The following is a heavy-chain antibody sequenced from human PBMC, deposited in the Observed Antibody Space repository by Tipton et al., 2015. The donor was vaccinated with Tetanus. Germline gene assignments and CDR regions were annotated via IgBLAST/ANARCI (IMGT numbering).Heavy chain of an antibody. CDR3: ARSASPFDY. J-gene: IGHJ4*02. CDR1: GMTLSYFA. Sequence: PLRLSCAASGMTLSYFAMSWVRQAPGKGLERVSGISGSGDSTYYADFVKGRFIISRDTSKNTLYLQMNSLRAEDTAVYYCARSASPFDYWGQGTLVTVSS. V-gene: IGHV3-23*01. CDR2: ISGSGDST.